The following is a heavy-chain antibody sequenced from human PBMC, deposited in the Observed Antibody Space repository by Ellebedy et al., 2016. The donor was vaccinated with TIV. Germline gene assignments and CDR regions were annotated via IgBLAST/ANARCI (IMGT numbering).Heavy chain of an antibody. J-gene: IGHJ4*02. Sequence: SETLSLXCAVYGGSFSGYYWSWIRQTPGKELEWIGEINHSGSTNYNPSLKSRVTISVDTSKNQFSLKLRSVTAADTALYFCARGIVALQPLKYFDSWGQGTLVTVSS. CDR1: GGSFSGYY. CDR3: ARGIVALQPLKYFDS. D-gene: IGHD5-12*01. CDR2: INHSGST. V-gene: IGHV4-34*01.